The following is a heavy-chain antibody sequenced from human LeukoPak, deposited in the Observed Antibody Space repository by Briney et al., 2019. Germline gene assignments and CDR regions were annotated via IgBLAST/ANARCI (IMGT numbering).Heavy chain of an antibody. V-gene: IGHV4-59*01. J-gene: IGHJ3*02. Sequence: SETLSLTCTVSGGSISSYYWSWIRQPPGKGLEWIGYIYYSGSTNYNPSLKSRVTISVETSKNQFSLKLSSVTAADTAVYYCARAGIAGNAFDIWGQGTMVTVSS. D-gene: IGHD6-13*01. CDR2: IYYSGST. CDR1: GGSISSYY. CDR3: ARAGIAGNAFDI.